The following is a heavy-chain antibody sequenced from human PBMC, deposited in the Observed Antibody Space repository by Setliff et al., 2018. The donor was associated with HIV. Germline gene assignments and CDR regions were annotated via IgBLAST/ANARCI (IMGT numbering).Heavy chain of an antibody. J-gene: IGHJ1*01. D-gene: IGHD3-22*01. V-gene: IGHV1-18*01. CDR3: ATIREYYYDSSGQEYFQH. CDR2: ISASNGNR. Sequence: GASVKVSCKASGYTFTNHGITWVRQAPGQGLEWMGWISASNGNRNQAQKLQDRVTMTTDTSTTTAYMELRSLTSEDTAMYYCATIREYYYDSSGQEYFQHWGHGTLVTVSS. CDR1: GYTFTNHG.